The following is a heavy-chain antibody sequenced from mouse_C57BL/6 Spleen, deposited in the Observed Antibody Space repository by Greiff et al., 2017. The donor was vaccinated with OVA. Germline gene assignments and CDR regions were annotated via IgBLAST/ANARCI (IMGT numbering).Heavy chain of an antibody. D-gene: IGHD3-2*02. Sequence: QVQLKQPGAELVRPGSSVKLSCKASGYTFTSYWMHWVKQRPIQGLEWIGNIDPSDSETHYNQKFKDKATLTVDKSSSTAYMQLSSLTSEDSAVYYCARSELRPNSFDYWGQGTTLTVSS. V-gene: IGHV1-52*01. CDR1: GYTFTSYW. CDR2: IDPSDSET. CDR3: ARSELRPNSFDY. J-gene: IGHJ2*01.